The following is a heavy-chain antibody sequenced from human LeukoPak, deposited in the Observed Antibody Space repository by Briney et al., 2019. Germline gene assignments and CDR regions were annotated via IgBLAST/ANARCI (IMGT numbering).Heavy chain of an antibody. CDR3: VRDAPYNYFDY. V-gene: IGHV3-66*01. J-gene: IGHJ4*02. CDR1: GFTISSKF. D-gene: IGHD4-11*01. CDR2: IYSGGDT. Sequence: GGSLRLSRAASGFTISSKFMSWVRQAPGKGLEWVSVIYSGGDTYYADSVKGRFTISRDESKNMLYLQMNSLRAEDTAVYYCVRDAPYNYFDYWGQGSLVTVSS.